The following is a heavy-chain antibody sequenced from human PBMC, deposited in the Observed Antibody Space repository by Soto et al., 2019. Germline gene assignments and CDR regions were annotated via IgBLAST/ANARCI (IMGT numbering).Heavy chain of an antibody. CDR1: GFTISSSW. CDR2: INYDGTII. V-gene: IGHV3-74*01. CDR3: TRGAPVDL. J-gene: IGHJ5*02. Sequence: PGVSLRLSCAASGFTISSSWMHWFRQAPGKGPVWVSRINYDGTIINYADFVQGRFTISRDNANNALYLQMNSLRADDTALYYCTRGAPVDLWGQGTLVPSPQ.